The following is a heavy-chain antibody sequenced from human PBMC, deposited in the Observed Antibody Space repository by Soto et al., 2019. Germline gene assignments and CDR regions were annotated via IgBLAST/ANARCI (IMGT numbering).Heavy chain of an antibody. CDR1: GFTFSSYG. Sequence: QPGGSLRLSCGASGFTFSSYGMHWVRQAPGKGLEWVAVIWYDGSNKYYADSVKGRFTISRDNSKNTLYLQMNSLRAEDTAVYYCARDAAESSSFLDYFDYWGQGTLVTVSS. D-gene: IGHD6-6*01. CDR3: ARDAAESSSFLDYFDY. V-gene: IGHV3-33*01. CDR2: IWYDGSNK. J-gene: IGHJ4*02.